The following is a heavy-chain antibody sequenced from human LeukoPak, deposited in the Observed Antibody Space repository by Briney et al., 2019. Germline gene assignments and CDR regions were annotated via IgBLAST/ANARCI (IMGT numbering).Heavy chain of an antibody. Sequence: ASVKVSCKASGYTFTGCYMHWVRQAPGQGLEWMGWINPNSGGTNYAQKFQGRVTMTRDTSISTAYMELSRLRSDDTAVYYCARDARGGPTRLNWNDPFDYWGQGTLVTVSS. CDR1: GYTFTGCY. CDR2: INPNSGGT. J-gene: IGHJ4*02. CDR3: ARDARGGPTRLNWNDPFDY. V-gene: IGHV1-2*02. D-gene: IGHD1-20*01.